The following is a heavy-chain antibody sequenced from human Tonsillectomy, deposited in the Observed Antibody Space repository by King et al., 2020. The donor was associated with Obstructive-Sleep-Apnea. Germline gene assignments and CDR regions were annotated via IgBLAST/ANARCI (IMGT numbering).Heavy chain of an antibody. D-gene: IGHD1-26*01. CDR2: INSDGSST. J-gene: IGHJ4*02. V-gene: IGHV3-74*01. CDR1: GFTFRTSW. CDR3: ARDRGGAGPTTTDY. Sequence: VQLVESGGGLVQPGGSLRLSCAASGFTFRTSWMHWVRQAPGKGLVWVSRINSDGSSTIYADFVKGRFTISRDNAKNTLYLQMNSLRAEDRAVYYCARDRGGAGPTTTDYWGQGTLVTVSS.